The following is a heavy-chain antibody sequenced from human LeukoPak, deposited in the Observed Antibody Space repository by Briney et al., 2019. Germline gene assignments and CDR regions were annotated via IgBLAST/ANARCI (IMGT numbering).Heavy chain of an antibody. Sequence: GGSLRLSCAASGFTFRSYTMNWVRQAPGKGLGWISYISASSKTIYYADSVKGRFTISRDDAKNSLYLHMNSLRAADTAVYYCARDWGEYSGSGSSGAEFFQHWGQGTLVTVSS. J-gene: IGHJ1*01. CDR3: ARDWGEYSGSGSSGAEFFQH. CDR2: ISASSKTI. V-gene: IGHV3-48*04. D-gene: IGHD3-10*01. CDR1: GFTFRSYT.